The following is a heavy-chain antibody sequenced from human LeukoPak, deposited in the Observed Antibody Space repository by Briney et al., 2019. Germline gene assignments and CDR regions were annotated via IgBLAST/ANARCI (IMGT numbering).Heavy chain of an antibody. J-gene: IGHJ5*02. CDR1: GFTFSSYA. CDR2: ISGSGGST. CDR3: AKDDNGGIREDWFDP. D-gene: IGHD4-23*01. V-gene: IGHV3-23*01. Sequence: PGGSLRLSCAASGFTFSSYAMSWVRQAPGKGLEGVSGISGSGGSTYYADSVKGRFTISRDNSKTTLYLQMNSLRAEDTAVYYCAKDDNGGIREDWFDPWGQGTLVTVSS.